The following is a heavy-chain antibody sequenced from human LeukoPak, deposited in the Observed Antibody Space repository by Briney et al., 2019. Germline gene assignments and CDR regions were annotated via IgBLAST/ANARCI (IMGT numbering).Heavy chain of an antibody. CDR3: ARLLDNDSSGDPDTFDM. V-gene: IGHV4-59*11. J-gene: IGHJ3*02. Sequence: SETLSLTCTVSDGSMNSHYWSWIRQPPGKGLEWGGFVYYSGRTKYNPSLQSRVAISVQTSENNFSLKLTSVTATDTAVYYCARLLDNDSSGDPDTFDMWGQGTVVIVSS. CDR1: DGSMNSHY. CDR2: VYYSGRT. D-gene: IGHD3-22*01.